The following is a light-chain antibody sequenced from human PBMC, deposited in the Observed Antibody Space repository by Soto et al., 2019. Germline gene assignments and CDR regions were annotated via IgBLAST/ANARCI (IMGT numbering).Light chain of an antibody. CDR1: SSNVGGNP. CDR2: TNT. Sequence: SVLTHPPSASGTPGQRVTISCSGSSSNVGGNPVNWYQHVPTTAPKLLIYTNTQRPSGVPDRFSGSKSGTSASLAICGLQSEDEADYYCASWDDSLNGPVFGTGTKVTVL. CDR3: ASWDDSLNGPV. V-gene: IGLV1-44*01. J-gene: IGLJ1*01.